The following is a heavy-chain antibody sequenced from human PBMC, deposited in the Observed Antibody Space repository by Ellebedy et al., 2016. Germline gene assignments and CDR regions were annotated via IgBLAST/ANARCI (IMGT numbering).Heavy chain of an antibody. CDR2: IFYSGST. Sequence: SETLSLTXTVSGASISSRSYYWGWIRQPPGKGLEWIGNIFYSGSTYYNPSLKSRVTVSVDTSKNQFSLKLSSVTAADTAVYYCARGVSDSSSSGVYYYYGMDVWGQGTTVTVSS. CDR1: GASISSRSYY. D-gene: IGHD6-6*01. J-gene: IGHJ6*02. CDR3: ARGVSDSSSSGVYYYYGMDV. V-gene: IGHV4-39*01.